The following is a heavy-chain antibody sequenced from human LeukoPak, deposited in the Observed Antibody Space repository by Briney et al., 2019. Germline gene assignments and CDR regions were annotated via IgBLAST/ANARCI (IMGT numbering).Heavy chain of an antibody. J-gene: IGHJ4*02. CDR1: GFTVSSNY. D-gene: IGHD3-10*01. V-gene: IGHV3-53*01. CDR3: ATSFSRVTMVRGVLYYFDY. CDR2: IYSGGST. Sequence: GGSLRLSCAASGFTVSSNYMSWVRQAPGKGLETVSVIYSGGSTYYADSVKRRVTISRDNSKNTLYLQMNSLRAEDTAVYYCATSFSRVTMVRGVLYYFDYWGQGTLVTVSS.